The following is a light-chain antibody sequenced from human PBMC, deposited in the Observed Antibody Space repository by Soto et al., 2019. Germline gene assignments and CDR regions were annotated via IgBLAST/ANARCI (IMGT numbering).Light chain of an antibody. J-gene: IGKJ5*01. CDR3: QQSYSSPMT. Sequence: AIRMTQSPSSLSASTGDRVTITCRASQGISSYLAWYQQKPGKAPKLLIYAASSLQSGVPSTFSGSGSGTDFTLTINSLQPEDFATYYCQQSYSSPMTFGQGTRLEIK. V-gene: IGKV1-8*01. CDR2: AAS. CDR1: QGISSY.